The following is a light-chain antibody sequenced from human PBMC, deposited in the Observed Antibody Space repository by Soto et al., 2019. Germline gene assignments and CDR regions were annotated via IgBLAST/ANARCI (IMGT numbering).Light chain of an antibody. Sequence: MQLTQSPFSLSASIGDRLSITCLASQDITTYIAWYQQKSGRPPKVLIYAASTLEGGVPSRFSGSGSGTEFILTISSLQPEDFATYYCQQYNRYPITFGGGTKV. CDR2: AAS. CDR3: QQYNRYPIT. V-gene: IGKV1-9*01. J-gene: IGKJ4*01. CDR1: QDITTY.